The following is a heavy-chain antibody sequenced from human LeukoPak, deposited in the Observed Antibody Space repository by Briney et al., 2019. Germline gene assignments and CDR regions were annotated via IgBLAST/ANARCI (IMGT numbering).Heavy chain of an antibody. D-gene: IGHD5-12*01. V-gene: IGHV1-18*01. CDR2: ISAYNGNT. CDR3: ARELHSGYDGDLDY. Sequence: GASVKVSCKASGGTFTSYGISWVRQAPGQGLERMGWISAYNGNTNYAQKLQGRVTMTTDTSTSTAYMELRSLRSDDTAVYYCARELHSGYDGDLDYWGQGTLVTVSS. CDR1: GGTFTSYG. J-gene: IGHJ4*02.